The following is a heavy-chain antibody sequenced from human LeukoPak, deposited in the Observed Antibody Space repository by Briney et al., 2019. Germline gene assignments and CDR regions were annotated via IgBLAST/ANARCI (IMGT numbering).Heavy chain of an antibody. D-gene: IGHD6-6*01. V-gene: IGHV1-2*02. J-gene: IGHJ3*02. Sequence: ASVKVSCKASGYTFTGYYMHWVRQAPGRGLEWMGWINPNSGGTNYAQKFQGRVTMTRDTSISTAYMELSRLRSDDTAAYYCARLAARHGGDAFDIWGQGTMVTVSS. CDR1: GYTFTGYY. CDR3: ARLAARHGGDAFDI. CDR2: INPNSGGT.